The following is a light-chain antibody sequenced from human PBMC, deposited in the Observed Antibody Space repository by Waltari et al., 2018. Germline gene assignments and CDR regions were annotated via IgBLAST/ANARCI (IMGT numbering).Light chain of an antibody. CDR3: QQYGSSPWT. V-gene: IGKV3-20*01. J-gene: IGKJ1*01. CDR1: QSVSSSY. CDR2: GAS. Sequence: EIVLTQSPGTLSLSPGDRAPLSCRASQSVSSSYLAWYQQKPGQAPRLLIFGASSRATGIPDRFSGSGSGTDFTLTISSLEPEDFAFYYCQQYGSSPWTFGQGTKVEIK.